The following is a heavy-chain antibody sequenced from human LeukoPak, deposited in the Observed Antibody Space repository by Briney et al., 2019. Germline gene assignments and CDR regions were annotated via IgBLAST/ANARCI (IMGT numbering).Heavy chain of an antibody. D-gene: IGHD4-17*01. Sequence: GGSLRRSCAASGFTVSSNYMSWVRQAPGKGLEWVSVIYSGGSTYYADSVKGRFTISRDNAKNSLYLQMNSLRAEDTAVYYCARDNLYGAFDYWGQGTRVTVSS. J-gene: IGHJ4*02. V-gene: IGHV3-53*01. CDR2: IYSGGST. CDR1: GFTVSSNY. CDR3: ARDNLYGAFDY.